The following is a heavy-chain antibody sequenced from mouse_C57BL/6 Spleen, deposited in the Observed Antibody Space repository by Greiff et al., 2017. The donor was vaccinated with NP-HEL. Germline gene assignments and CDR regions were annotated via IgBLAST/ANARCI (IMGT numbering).Heavy chain of an antibody. V-gene: IGHV1-82*01. CDR2: IYPGDGDT. CDR1: GYAFSSSW. CDR3: ARESNWEGGY. D-gene: IGHD4-1*01. J-gene: IGHJ2*01. Sequence: VKLQESGPELVKPGASVKISCKASGYAFSSSWMNWVKQRPGKGLEWIGRIYPGDGDTNYNGKFKGKATLTADKSSSTAYMQLSSLTSEDSAVYFCARESNWEGGYWGQGTTLTVSS.